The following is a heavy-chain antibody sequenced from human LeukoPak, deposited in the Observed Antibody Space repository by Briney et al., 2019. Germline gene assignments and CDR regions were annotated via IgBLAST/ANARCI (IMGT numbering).Heavy chain of an antibody. J-gene: IGHJ4*02. V-gene: IGHV4-59*01. CDR3: ARGSYSSSFPFDY. D-gene: IGHD6-13*01. CDR2: IYYSGST. CDR1: GGSISSYY. Sequence: SETLSLTCTVSGGSISSYYWSWIRQPPGKGLEWIGYIYYSGSTNYNPSLKSRVTISVDTSKNQFSLKLSSVTAADTAVYYCARGSYSSSFPFDYWGQGTLVTVSS.